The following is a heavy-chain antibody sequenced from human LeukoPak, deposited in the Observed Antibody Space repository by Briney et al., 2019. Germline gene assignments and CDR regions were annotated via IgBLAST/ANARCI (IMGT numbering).Heavy chain of an antibody. V-gene: IGHV1-2*02. J-gene: IGHJ4*02. Sequence: ASVKVSCKASGYTFTGYYMHWVRQAPGQGLEWMGWINPNSGGTNYAQKFQGRVTMTRDTSISTAYMELSRLRSDDTAVYYCARDQSSGWPPFDYWGQGTLVTVSS. CDR1: GYTFTGYY. CDR2: INPNSGGT. D-gene: IGHD6-19*01. CDR3: ARDQSSGWPPFDY.